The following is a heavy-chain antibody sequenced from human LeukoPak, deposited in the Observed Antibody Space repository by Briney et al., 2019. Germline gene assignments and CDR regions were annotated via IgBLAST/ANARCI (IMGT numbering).Heavy chain of an antibody. D-gene: IGHD6-6*01. CDR2: IYQSVST. Sequence: SETLSLTCAVSGYPISSGYYWGWIRQPPGKGLEWIGSIYQSVSTYYNPSLKSRVTISVDTSKNQFSLKLGSVTAADTAVYYCARGGSSSSSYGVDYWGQGTLVTVSS. V-gene: IGHV4-38-2*01. CDR1: GYPISSGYY. CDR3: ARGGSSSSSYGVDY. J-gene: IGHJ4*02.